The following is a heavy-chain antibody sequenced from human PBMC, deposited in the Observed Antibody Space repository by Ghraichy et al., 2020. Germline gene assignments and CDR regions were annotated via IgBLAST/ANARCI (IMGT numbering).Heavy chain of an antibody. D-gene: IGHD6-19*01. V-gene: IGHV3-23*01. J-gene: IGHJ4*02. CDR3: ANRRAVAGTFYFDY. CDR2: ISGSGGST. Sequence: GGSLRLSCAASGFTFSSYAMSWVRQAPGKGLEWVSAISGSGGSTYYADSVKGRFTISRDNSKNTLYLQMNSLRAEDTAVYYCANRRAVAGTFYFDYWGQGTLVTVSS. CDR1: GFTFSSYA.